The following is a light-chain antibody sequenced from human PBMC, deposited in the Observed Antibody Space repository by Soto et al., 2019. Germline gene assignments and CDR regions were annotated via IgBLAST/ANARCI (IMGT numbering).Light chain of an antibody. CDR1: QTISSY. Sequence: DIQMTQSPSSLSASVGDRVTITCRASQTISSYLNWYQQKVGKAPKLLIYAASNLQSGVPSRFSGSGSGTEFTLTISSLQPEDFATYYCQQSHMTPFTFGPGTKVDIK. J-gene: IGKJ3*01. CDR3: QQSHMTPFT. CDR2: AAS. V-gene: IGKV1-39*01.